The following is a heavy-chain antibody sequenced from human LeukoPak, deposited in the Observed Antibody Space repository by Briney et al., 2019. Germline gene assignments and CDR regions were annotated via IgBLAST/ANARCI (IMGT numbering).Heavy chain of an antibody. Sequence: SETLSLTCAVSGGSISSGGYSWSWIRQPPGKGLEWIGYIYHSGSTYYNPSLKSRVTISVDTSKSQFSLKLSSVTAADTAVYYCARMSGSGYHKINDYYGMVVWGQGTTVTVSS. CDR1: GGSISSGGYS. V-gene: IGHV4-30-2*01. J-gene: IGHJ6*02. CDR2: IYHSGST. CDR3: ARMSGSGYHKINDYYGMVV. D-gene: IGHD3-3*01.